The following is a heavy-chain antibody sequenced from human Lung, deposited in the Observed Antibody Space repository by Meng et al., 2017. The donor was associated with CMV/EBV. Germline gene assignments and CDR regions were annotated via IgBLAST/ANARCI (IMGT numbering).Heavy chain of an antibody. Sequence: SVXVSCKAPRGTFRSYSINWVRQAPGQGLEWMGGIIPIFGTASYAQKFQGRVTITTDESTSTAYMELSSLRSDDTAVYFCARERGDRDMLAYYAMDVWXQGTTVTVSS. J-gene: IGHJ6*02. CDR1: RGTFRSYS. V-gene: IGHV1-69*05. CDR2: IIPIFGTA. D-gene: IGHD3-10*01. CDR3: ARERGDRDMLAYYAMDV.